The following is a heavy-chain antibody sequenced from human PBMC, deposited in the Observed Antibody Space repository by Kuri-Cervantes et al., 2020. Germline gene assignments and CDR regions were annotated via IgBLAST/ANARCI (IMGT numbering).Heavy chain of an antibody. CDR1: GFTFSSYG. CDR2: IWYDGSNK. V-gene: IGHV3-33*01. J-gene: IGHJ6*02. CDR3: ARVPWGNYDTLTGYRHYYGMDV. Sequence: GESLKISCAASGFTFSSYGMHWVRQAPGKGLEWVAVIWYDGSNKYYADSVKGRFTISRDNSKNTLYLQMNSLRAEDTAVYYCARVPWGNYDTLTGYRHYYGMDVWGQGTTVTVSS. D-gene: IGHD3-9*01.